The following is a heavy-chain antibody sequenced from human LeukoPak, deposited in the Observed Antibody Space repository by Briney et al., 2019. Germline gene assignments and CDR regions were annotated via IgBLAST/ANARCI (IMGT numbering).Heavy chain of an antibody. V-gene: IGHV3-23*01. J-gene: IGHJ6*02. D-gene: IGHD3-10*01. CDR1: GFTFSSYA. Sequence: GGSLRLSCAASGFTFSSYAMSWVRQAPGKGLEWVSAISGSGGSTYYADSVKGRFTISRDNSKNTLYLQMNSLRAEDTAVYYCAKDVTPKFRGVIFGYYYGMDVWGQGTTVTVSS. CDR3: AKDVTPKFRGVIFGYYYGMDV. CDR2: ISGSGGST.